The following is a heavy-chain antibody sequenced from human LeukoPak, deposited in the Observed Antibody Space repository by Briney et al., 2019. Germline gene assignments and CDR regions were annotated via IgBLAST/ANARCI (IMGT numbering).Heavy chain of an antibody. CDR2: ISSNEYDT. D-gene: IGHD2-8*01. Sequence: PGGSLRLSCSASGFTFGAYFMHWVRQAPGKGLQYVSSISSNEYDTYYADSVKGRSTISRDNSKNTLFLQMNNLRPEDTAVYYCVKDLNGTWSFDYWGQGTLVTVSS. CDR3: VKDLNGTWSFDY. CDR1: GFTFGAYF. J-gene: IGHJ4*02. V-gene: IGHV3-64D*06.